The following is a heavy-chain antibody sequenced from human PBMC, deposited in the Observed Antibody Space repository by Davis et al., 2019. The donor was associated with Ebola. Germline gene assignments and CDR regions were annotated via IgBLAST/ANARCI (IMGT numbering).Heavy chain of an antibody. CDR2: IYPGDSDT. CDR1: GYSFTNYW. D-gene: IGHD2-2*01. V-gene: IGHV5-51*01. CDR3: ARHYCSSTSCCSWYYYGMDV. Sequence: GESLKISCKGSGYSFTNYWISWVRQMPGKGLEWMGIIYPGDSDTRYSPSFQGQVTISADKSISTAYLQWSSLKASDTAMYYCARHYCSSTSCCSWYYYGMDVWGQGTTVTVSS. J-gene: IGHJ6*02.